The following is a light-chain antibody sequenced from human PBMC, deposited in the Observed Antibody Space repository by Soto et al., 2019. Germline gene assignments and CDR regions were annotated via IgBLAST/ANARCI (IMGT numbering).Light chain of an antibody. Sequence: EIVLTQSPGTLSLSPGERATLSCRASQSVSSSYLAWYQQKPGQAPRLLIYGASSRDTGIPDRFSGSGSGTDFPPSISRLEPEDFAVYYCQQYGSSPQTFGAGNKVDS. CDR3: QQYGSSPQT. V-gene: IGKV3-20*01. CDR2: GAS. CDR1: QSVSSSY. J-gene: IGKJ3*01.